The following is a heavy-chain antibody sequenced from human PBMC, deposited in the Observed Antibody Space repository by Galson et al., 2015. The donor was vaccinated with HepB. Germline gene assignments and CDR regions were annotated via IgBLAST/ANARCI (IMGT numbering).Heavy chain of an antibody. V-gene: IGHV4-39*07. D-gene: IGHD3-3*01. Sequence: ETLSLTCTVSGGSISSSSYYWGWIRQPPGKGLEWIGSIYYSGSTYYNPSLKSRVTISVDTSKNQFSLKLSSVTAADTAVYYCAREPRKYDFWSGYLNYWYFDLWGRGTLVTVSS. CDR3: AREPRKYDFWSGYLNYWYFDL. J-gene: IGHJ2*01. CDR1: GGSISSSSYY. CDR2: IYYSGST.